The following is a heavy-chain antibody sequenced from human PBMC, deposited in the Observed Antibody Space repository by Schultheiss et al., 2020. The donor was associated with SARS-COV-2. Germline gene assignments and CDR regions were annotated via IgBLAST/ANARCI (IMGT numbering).Heavy chain of an antibody. CDR1: GGSISSYY. J-gene: IGHJ4*02. Sequence: SETLSLTCTVSGGSISSYYWSWIRQPPGKGLEWIGYIYYSGSTNYNPSLKSRVTISVDTSKNQFSLKLSSVTAADTAVYYCAREHRSGENSSGWNDYWGQGTLVTVSS. CDR3: AREHRSGENSSGWNDY. V-gene: IGHV4-59*12. D-gene: IGHD6-19*01. CDR2: IYYSGST.